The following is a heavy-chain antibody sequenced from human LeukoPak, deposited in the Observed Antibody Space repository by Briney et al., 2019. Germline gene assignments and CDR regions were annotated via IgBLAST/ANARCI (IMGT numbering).Heavy chain of an antibody. D-gene: IGHD6-19*01. J-gene: IGHJ6*03. CDR2: ISSSSTTI. Sequence: GGSLRLSCAASGFTFSSYSMMWVRQAPGKGLEWVSYISSSSTTIHYADSVKGRFTISRDNAKNSVYLQMNSLRAEDTAVYYCAREKYSSGWYGQWYYYYYMDVWGKGTTVTISS. CDR1: GFTFSSYS. V-gene: IGHV3-48*01. CDR3: AREKYSSGWYGQWYYYYYMDV.